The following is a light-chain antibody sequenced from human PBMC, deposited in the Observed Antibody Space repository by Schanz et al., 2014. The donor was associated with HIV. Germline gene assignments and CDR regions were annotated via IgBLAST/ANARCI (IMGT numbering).Light chain of an antibody. J-gene: IGKJ5*01. Sequence: ETVLTQSPGSLSLSPGERVTLSCRASQSVTRNFLAWYQHKPGQAPRLLMFDASKRAAGIPARFSGSGSGTHFTLTISTLQSEDFAVYFCKQYSNWPFTFGQGTRLEI. CDR2: DAS. V-gene: IGKV3-11*01. CDR3: KQYSNWPFT. CDR1: QSVTRNF.